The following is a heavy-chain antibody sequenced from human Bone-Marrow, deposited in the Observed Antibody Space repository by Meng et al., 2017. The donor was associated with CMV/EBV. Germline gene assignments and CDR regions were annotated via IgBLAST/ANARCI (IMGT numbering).Heavy chain of an antibody. J-gene: IGHJ5*02. CDR2: INHSGST. CDR1: GGFITKYY. Sequence: SETLSLTCTVSGGFITKYYWSWIRQPPGKGLEWIGEINHSGSTNYNPSLKSRVTISADTSKNQFSLKLSSVTAADTAVYYCASSSGWYLGWFDPWGQGTLVTVSS. D-gene: IGHD6-19*01. V-gene: IGHV4-34*01. CDR3: ASSSGWYLGWFDP.